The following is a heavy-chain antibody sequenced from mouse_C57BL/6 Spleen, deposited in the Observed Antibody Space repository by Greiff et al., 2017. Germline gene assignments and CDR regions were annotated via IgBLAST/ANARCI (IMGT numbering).Heavy chain of an antibody. CDR3: ARKFYYGSSYGYWYFDV. CDR2: IDPSDSYT. J-gene: IGHJ1*03. CDR1: GYTFTSYW. V-gene: IGHV1-69*01. Sequence: QVQLQQPGAELVMPGASVKLSCKASGYTFTSYWMHWVKQRPGQGLEWIGEIDPSDSYTNYNQKFKGKSTLTVDKSSSTAYMQLSSLTSEDSAVYYCARKFYYGSSYGYWYFDVWGTGTTGTVSS. D-gene: IGHD1-1*01.